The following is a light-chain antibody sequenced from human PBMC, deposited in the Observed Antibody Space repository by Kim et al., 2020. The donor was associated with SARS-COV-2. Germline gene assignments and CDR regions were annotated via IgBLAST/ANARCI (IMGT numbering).Light chain of an antibody. CDR2: ETS. Sequence: LSPGERATLSCRASQSVGNSLDWFQQKPGQAPRLLIFETSNRATGIPARFSGSGSGTAFTLTISSLEPEDFAVYYCQQRYNWPLTFGGGTKVDIK. CDR1: QSVGNS. V-gene: IGKV3-11*01. J-gene: IGKJ4*01. CDR3: QQRYNWPLT.